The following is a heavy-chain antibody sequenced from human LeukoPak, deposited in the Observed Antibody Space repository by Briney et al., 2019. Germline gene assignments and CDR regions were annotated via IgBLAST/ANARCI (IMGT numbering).Heavy chain of an antibody. J-gene: IGHJ4*02. CDR2: INPNSGGT. CDR3: ASTNSITGTTLDY. CDR1: GYTFTSYG. D-gene: IGHD1-20*01. V-gene: IGHV1-2*04. Sequence: ASVKVSCKASGYTFTSYGISWVRQAPGQGLEWMGWINPNSGGTNYAQKFQGWVTMTRDTSISTAYMELSRLRSDDTAVYYCASTNSITGTTLDYWGQGTLVTVSS.